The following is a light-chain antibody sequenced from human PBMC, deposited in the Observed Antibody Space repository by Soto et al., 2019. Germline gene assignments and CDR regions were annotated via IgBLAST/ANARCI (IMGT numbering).Light chain of an antibody. J-gene: IGKJ1*01. CDR2: GAS. Sequence: EIVLTQSPGTLSFSPGERATLSCRASQSVSSNYLAWYQQKRGQAPRLLIYGASSRATGIPTRFSGSGSGTDFALTISRLEPEDFAVYYCQQYDTSPRTFGQGTKVEI. CDR1: QSVSSNY. CDR3: QQYDTSPRT. V-gene: IGKV3-20*01.